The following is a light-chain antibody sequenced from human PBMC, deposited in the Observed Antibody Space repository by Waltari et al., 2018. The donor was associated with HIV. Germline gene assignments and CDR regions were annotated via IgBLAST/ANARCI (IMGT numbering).Light chain of an antibody. V-gene: IGKV3-20*01. CDR2: GAS. J-gene: IGKJ4*01. CDR1: QSVSNNY. Sequence: EIALTQSPGTLSLSLGERATLSCRASQSVSNNYLAWYQHKPGQAPRLLIYGASSRATGIPERFSGTGSGTDFTLTISRLEPADFAVYYCQQYGSSPRALTFGGGTKVEIK. CDR3: QQYGSSPRALT.